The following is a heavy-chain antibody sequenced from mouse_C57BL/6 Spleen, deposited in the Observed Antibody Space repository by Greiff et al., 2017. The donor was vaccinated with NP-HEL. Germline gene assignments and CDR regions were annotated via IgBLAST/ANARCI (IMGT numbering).Heavy chain of an antibody. CDR2: IYPRSGNT. Sequence: QVQLQQSGAELARPGASVKLSCKASGYTFTSYGISWVKQRTGQGLEWIGEIYPRSGNTYYNEKFKGKATLTADKSSSTAYMELRSRTSEDSAVYFCARDYGSRGAWFAYWGQGTLVTVSA. CDR1: GYTFTSYG. V-gene: IGHV1-81*01. CDR3: ARDYGSRGAWFAY. J-gene: IGHJ3*01. D-gene: IGHD1-1*01.